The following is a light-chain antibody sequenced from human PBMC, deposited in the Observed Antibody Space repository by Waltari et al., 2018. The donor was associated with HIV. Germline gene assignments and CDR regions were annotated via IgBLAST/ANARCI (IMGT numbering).Light chain of an antibody. CDR1: SLRTYY. J-gene: IGLJ1*01. CDR3: GSRDSSGYSFA. V-gene: IGLV3-19*01. Sequence: SSDLTQDPGVSVALGQTVRITCQGDSLRTYYEAWYQQKPGQAPILVVYGTNNRPAGVPDRFSGSSSGNTASLTITGAQAVDEADYYCGSRDSSGYSFAFGPGTKVTVL. CDR2: GTN.